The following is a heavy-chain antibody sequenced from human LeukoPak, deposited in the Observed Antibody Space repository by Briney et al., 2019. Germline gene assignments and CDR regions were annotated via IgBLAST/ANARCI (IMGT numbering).Heavy chain of an antibody. V-gene: IGHV4-59*08. D-gene: IGHD3-10*01. J-gene: IGHJ4*02. CDR2: ISYSGST. CDR3: ARHPELYFFDY. CDR1: GASISSYY. Sequence: SSETLSLTCTVSGASISSYYWSWIRQPPGKGLEWIGYISYSGSTNYNPSLKSRVTISADTSKNQVSLTLSSVTAADSAVYYCARHPELYFFDYWGQGTLVTVSS.